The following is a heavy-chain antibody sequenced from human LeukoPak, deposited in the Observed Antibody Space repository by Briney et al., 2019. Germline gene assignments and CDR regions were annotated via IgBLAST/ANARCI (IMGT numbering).Heavy chain of an antibody. CDR2: INHSGST. CDR1: GGSFSGYY. CDR3: ARGTVPGWLCGDY. V-gene: IGHV4-34*01. Sequence: SETLSLTCAVYGGSFSGYYWSWIRQPPGKGLEWIGEINHSGSTNYNPSLKSRVTISVDTSKNQFSLKLSSVTAADTAVYYCARGTVPGWLCGDYWGQGTLVTVSS. D-gene: IGHD6-19*01. J-gene: IGHJ4*02.